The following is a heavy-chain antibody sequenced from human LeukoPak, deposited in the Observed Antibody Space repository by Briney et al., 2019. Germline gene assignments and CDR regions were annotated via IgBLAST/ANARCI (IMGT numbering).Heavy chain of an antibody. J-gene: IGHJ4*02. CDR3: AKDVGTVTTLPFDY. Sequence: QAGGSLRLSCAASGFTFSSYAMHWVRQAPGKGLEWVAVISYDGSNKYYADSVKGRFTISRDNSKNTLYLQMNSLRAEDTAVYYCAKDVGTVTTLPFDYWGQGTLVTVSS. V-gene: IGHV3-30-3*01. CDR2: ISYDGSNK. CDR1: GFTFSSYA. D-gene: IGHD4-17*01.